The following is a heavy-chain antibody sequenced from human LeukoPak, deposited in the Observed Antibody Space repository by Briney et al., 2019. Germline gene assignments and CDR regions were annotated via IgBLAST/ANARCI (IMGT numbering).Heavy chain of an antibody. J-gene: IGHJ4*02. V-gene: IGHV4-59*01. Sequence: SETLSLTCTVSGGSISSYYWSRIRQPPGKGLEWIGYLHYRGNTNHNSSLKSRVTISLDTSKNQFSLKLSSVTAADTAIYYCARESSTSPTHPFDYRGQGTLVTVSS. CDR3: ARESSTSPTHPFDY. D-gene: IGHD6-6*01. CDR2: LHYRGNT. CDR1: GGSISSYY.